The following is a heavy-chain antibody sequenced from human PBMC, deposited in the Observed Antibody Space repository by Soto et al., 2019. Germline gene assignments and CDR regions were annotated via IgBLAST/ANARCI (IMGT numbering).Heavy chain of an antibody. CDR3: TRGNILTGVRWAFDY. CDR1: GFTFSASA. CDR2: IRTKDNNYAT. J-gene: IGHJ4*02. Sequence: GGSLRLSCAASGFTFSASAMHWVRQASGKGLEWVGRIRTKDNNYATAYAASVKGRFTISRDDSKNTAYLQMNSLKTEDTAVYYCTRGNILTGVRWAFDYWGQGTLVTVSS. V-gene: IGHV3-73*01. D-gene: IGHD3-9*01.